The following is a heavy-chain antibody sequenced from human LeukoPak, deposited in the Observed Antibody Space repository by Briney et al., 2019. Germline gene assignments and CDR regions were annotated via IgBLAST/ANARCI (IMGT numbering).Heavy chain of an antibody. Sequence: SETLSLTCTVSGYSISSGYYWGWIRQPPGKGLEWIGGIYHSGSTYYNPSLKSRVTISVDTSKNQFSLKLSSVTAADTAVYYCARGDMEPGVFYGWGQGTLVTVSS. CDR1: GYSISSGYY. J-gene: IGHJ4*02. CDR3: ARGDMEPGVFYG. V-gene: IGHV4-38-2*02. D-gene: IGHD5/OR15-5a*01. CDR2: IYHSGST.